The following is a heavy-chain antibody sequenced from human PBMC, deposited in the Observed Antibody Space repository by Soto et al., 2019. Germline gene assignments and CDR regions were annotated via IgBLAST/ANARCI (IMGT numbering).Heavy chain of an antibody. CDR1: GFTFSNHG. V-gene: IGHV3-33*01. Sequence: GGSLRLSCVASGFTFSNHGMHWVRQAPGKGLEWVTVIWYDGTNRFYADSVKGRFTISRDISEDTVYLQMDSLRSEDTAVYYCARESSSGRRDRIDYWGQGTLVTVSS. D-gene: IGHD6-19*01. CDR3: ARESSSGRRDRIDY. CDR2: IWYDGTNR. J-gene: IGHJ4*02.